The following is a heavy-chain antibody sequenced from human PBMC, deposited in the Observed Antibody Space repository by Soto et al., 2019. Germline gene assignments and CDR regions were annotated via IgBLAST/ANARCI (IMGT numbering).Heavy chain of an antibody. J-gene: IGHJ4*02. CDR1: GDSISSGSYY. CDR3: ACSTGYYNFDY. Sequence: PSETLSLTCTVSGDSISSGSYYWDWIRQPPGKGLEWIGNIFYSGSTLYNPSLKGRVSIDVDTSSNQFSLRLTSVTAADTAVYYCACSTGYYNFDYWGQGALVTVSS. CDR2: IFYSGST. V-gene: IGHV4-39*01. D-gene: IGHD3-22*01.